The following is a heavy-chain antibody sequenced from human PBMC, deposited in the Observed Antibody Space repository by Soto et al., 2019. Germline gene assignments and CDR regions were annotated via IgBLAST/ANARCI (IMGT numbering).Heavy chain of an antibody. V-gene: IGHV3-7*01. CDR2: IKEDGSDK. D-gene: IGHD3-9*01. J-gene: IGHJ5*02. CDR3: VGVSLTGS. Sequence: EVHLVDSGGGLVQPGGSLRLSCVASGFPFSSYWMSWVRQAPGKGLEWVANIKEDGSDKCYVDSVKGRFTISRDNAKNSLYLQMNSLRVEDTAVYYCVGVSLTGSWGQGTLVAVSS. CDR1: GFPFSSYW.